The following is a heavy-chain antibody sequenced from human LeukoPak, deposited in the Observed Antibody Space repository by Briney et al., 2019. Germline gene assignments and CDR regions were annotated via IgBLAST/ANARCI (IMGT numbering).Heavy chain of an antibody. CDR1: GYTFTGYY. J-gene: IGHJ4*02. CDR2: ISYDGSNK. V-gene: IGHV3-30*18. D-gene: IGHD6-6*01. Sequence: SCKASGYTFTGYYMHWVRQAPGKGLEWVAVISYDGSNKYYADSVKGRFTISRDNSKNTLYLQMNSLRAEDTAVYYCGKVPSSSSNVYWGQGTLVTVSS. CDR3: GKVPSSSSNVY.